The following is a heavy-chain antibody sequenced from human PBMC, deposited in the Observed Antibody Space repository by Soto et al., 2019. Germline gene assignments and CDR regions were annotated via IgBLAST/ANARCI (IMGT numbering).Heavy chain of an antibody. D-gene: IGHD6-19*01. CDR2: ISYDGSNK. V-gene: IGHV3-30*18. J-gene: IGHJ5*02. Sequence: GGSLRLSXAASGFTFSSYGMHWVRQAPGKGLEWVAVISYDGSNKYYADSVKGRFTISRDNSKNTLYLQMNSLRAEDTAVYYCAKGGGSGWHGDWFDPWGQGTLVTVSS. CDR3: AKGGGSGWHGDWFDP. CDR1: GFTFSSYG.